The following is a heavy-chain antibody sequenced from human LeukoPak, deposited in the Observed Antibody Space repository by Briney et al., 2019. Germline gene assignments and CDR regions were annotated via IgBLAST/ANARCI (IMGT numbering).Heavy chain of an antibody. V-gene: IGHV3-66*01. CDR1: GFTVSNNY. CDR3: ARGGSNAGY. CDR2: IYRGGNI. J-gene: IGHJ4*02. Sequence: PGRSLRLSCAASGFTVSNNYMRWVRQAPGKGLEWVSFIYRGGNIYYADSVKGRLTLSRDDSKNTLYLQMHSLRVEDTAVYYCARGGSNAGYWGQGTLVTVSS. D-gene: IGHD1-26*01.